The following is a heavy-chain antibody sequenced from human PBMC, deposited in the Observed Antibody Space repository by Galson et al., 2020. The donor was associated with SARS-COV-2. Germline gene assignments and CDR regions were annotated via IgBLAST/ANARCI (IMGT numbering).Heavy chain of an antibody. V-gene: IGHV3-23*01. Sequence: GESLKISCAVSGFTFSSYAMSWVRQAPGKGLEWVSKGLEWVSGISGSGGSTYYADSVKGRFTISRDNSKNTLYLQMNSLRADDTAVYYCARDPGRGRTYFDSWGQGTLVTVSS. CDR3: ARDPGRGRTYFDS. CDR2: ISGSGGST. J-gene: IGHJ4*02. CDR1: GFTFSSYA. D-gene: IGHD1-7*01.